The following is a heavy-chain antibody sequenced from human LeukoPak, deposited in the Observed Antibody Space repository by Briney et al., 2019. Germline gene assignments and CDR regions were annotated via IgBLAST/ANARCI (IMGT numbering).Heavy chain of an antibody. CDR2: IKQDGSEK. J-gene: IGHJ5*02. CDR3: VEINTP. D-gene: IGHD1-1*01. V-gene: IGHV3-7*01. CDR1: GFTFINYW. Sequence: GGSLRLSCTASGFTFINYWMHWVRQAPGKGLEWVANIKQDGSEKYYVDSVKGRFTISRDNAKNSLYLQMSSLRAEDTAVYYCVEINTPWGQGTLVAVSS.